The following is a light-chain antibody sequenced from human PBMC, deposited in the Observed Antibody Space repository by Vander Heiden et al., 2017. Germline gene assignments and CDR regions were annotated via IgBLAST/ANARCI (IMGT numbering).Light chain of an antibody. V-gene: IGLV3-21*04. CDR1: NIGSKG. Sequence: SYVLTQPPSVSVAPGETARITGGGNNIGSKGVHWYQQKPGQAPVLVIYYDKDRPSGIPARFSGSNSGNTATLTISRVEAGDEADYYCQVWAGRSDHVIFGGGSKLTVL. CDR3: QVWAGRSDHVI. CDR2: YDK. J-gene: IGLJ2*01.